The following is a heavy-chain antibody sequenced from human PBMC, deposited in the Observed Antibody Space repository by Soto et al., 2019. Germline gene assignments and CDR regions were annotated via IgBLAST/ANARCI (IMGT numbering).Heavy chain of an antibody. D-gene: IGHD3-16*01. J-gene: IGHJ4*02. CDR1: GFTFSKYW. Sequence: EVQLVESGGGLVQPGGSLRLPCAASGFTFSKYWMTWVRQPPGKGLECVASINQDGSERYYVDSVRGRFTISRDNAKNSLYLQLNSLRAEDTAVYYCVCGGNFFVYWGQGTLVTVSP. CDR3: VCGGNFFVY. CDR2: INQDGSER. V-gene: IGHV3-7*01.